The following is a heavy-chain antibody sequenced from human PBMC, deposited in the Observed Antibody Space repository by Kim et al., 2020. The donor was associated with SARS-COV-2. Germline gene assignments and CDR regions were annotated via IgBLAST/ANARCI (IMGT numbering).Heavy chain of an antibody. J-gene: IGHJ1*01. Sequence: ASVKVSCKASGYTFTSYYMHWVRQAPGQGLEWMGIINPSGGSTSYAQKFQGRVTMTRDTSTSTVYMELSSLRSEDTAVYYCARDERDCSGGSCYREEYFQHWARAPWSPSPQ. CDR2: INPSGGST. CDR1: GYTFTSYY. V-gene: IGHV1-46*01. CDR3: ARDERDCSGGSCYREEYFQH. D-gene: IGHD2-15*01.